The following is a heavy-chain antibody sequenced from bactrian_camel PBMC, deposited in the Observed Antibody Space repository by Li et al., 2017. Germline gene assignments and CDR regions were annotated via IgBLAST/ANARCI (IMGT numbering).Heavy chain of an antibody. D-gene: IGHD2*01. Sequence: VQLVESGGGLVQPGGSLGLSCVASICGDGMCCMAWFRQAPGKEREGVAIIDTDGSTFYADSVAGRFTISQDNSKNTLSLQMNNLAPEDTAVYYCAADREYYVGSGYTPQAWGQGTQVTVS. J-gene: IGHJ4*01. V-gene: IGHV3S53*01. CDR3: AADREYYVGSGYTPQA. CDR2: IDTDGST. CDR1: ICGDGMCC.